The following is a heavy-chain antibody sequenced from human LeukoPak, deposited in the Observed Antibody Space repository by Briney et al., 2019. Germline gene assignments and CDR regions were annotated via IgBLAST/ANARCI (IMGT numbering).Heavy chain of an antibody. CDR1: GGSVSSAIYY. V-gene: IGHV4-61*01. CDR2: IFSSGTT. Sequence: SETLSLTCTVSGGSVSSAIYYRSWIRQPPGKGLEWIGYIFSSGTTNYNPSLKSRVTMSVDTSKNQFSLKMSSVTAADTAVYFCARGRDEYKIGNWGQGTLVTVSS. CDR3: ARGRDEYKIGN. D-gene: IGHD5-24*01. J-gene: IGHJ4*02.